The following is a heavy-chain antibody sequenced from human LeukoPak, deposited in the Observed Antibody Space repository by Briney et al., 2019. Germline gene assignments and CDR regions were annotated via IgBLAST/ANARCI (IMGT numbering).Heavy chain of an antibody. CDR3: ARGIPRYPPGYDILTGIGGYYYYYGMDV. CDR2: IYHSGST. V-gene: IGHV4-30-2*01. Sequence: SETLSLTCAVSGGSISSGGYSWSWIRQPPGKGLEWIGYIYHSGSTYYDPSLKSRVTISVDRSKNQFSLKLSSVTAADTAVYYCARGIPRYPPGYDILTGIGGYYYYYGMDVWGQGTTVTVSS. J-gene: IGHJ6*02. D-gene: IGHD3-9*01. CDR1: GGSISSGGYS.